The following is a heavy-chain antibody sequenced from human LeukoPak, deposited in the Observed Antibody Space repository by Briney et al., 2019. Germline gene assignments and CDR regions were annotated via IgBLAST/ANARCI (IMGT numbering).Heavy chain of an antibody. V-gene: IGHV1-18*01. CDR1: GYTFTSYG. CDR2: ISAYNGNT. Sequence: GASVKVSCKASGYTFTSYGISWVRQAPGQGLEWMGWISAYNGNTNYAQKLQGRVTMTTDTSTSTTYMELRSLRSDDTAVYYCARPMIRDVVVPTATWSDHWGQGTLVTVSS. J-gene: IGHJ5*02. CDR3: ARPMIRDVVVPTATWSDH. D-gene: IGHD2-2*01.